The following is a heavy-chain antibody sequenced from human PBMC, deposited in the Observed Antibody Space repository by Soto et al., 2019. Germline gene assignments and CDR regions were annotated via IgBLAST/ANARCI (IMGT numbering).Heavy chain of an antibody. CDR1: GYTFTTYG. CDR3: ARVVKAGDYGDYGRYYFDY. J-gene: IGHJ4*01. Sequence: QVQLVQSGAEVKKPGASVKVSCKASGYTFTTYGITWVRQPPGQGLEWMGWISAYSGNTNYAQKLQGSLTVTTDTSTNTAYMDLRSLRSDDTAVYYCARVVKAGDYGDYGRYYFDYWGHGTLFTVSS. D-gene: IGHD4-17*01. CDR2: ISAYSGNT. V-gene: IGHV1-18*04.